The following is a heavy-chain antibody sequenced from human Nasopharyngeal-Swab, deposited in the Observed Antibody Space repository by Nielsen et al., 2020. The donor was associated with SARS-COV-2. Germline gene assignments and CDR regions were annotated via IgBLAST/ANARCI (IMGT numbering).Heavy chain of an antibody. J-gene: IGHJ4*02. V-gene: IGHV1-2*05. D-gene: IGHD1-26*01. CDR2: INPTSGGT. CDR3: ARLEWEPQY. Sequence: WVRQAPGQGLEWMGRINPTSGGTNYAQKFQGRVTMTRDTSIRTAYMELSRLRSDDTDVYYCARLEWEPQYWGKGTLVTVSS.